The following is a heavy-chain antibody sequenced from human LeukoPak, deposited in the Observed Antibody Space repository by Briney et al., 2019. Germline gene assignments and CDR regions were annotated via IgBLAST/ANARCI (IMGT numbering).Heavy chain of an antibody. CDR1: GFTFSSYW. CDR2: INSDGSST. CDR3: ARLGQSLKFDY. Sequence: GGSLRLSCAASGFTFSSYWMRWVRQAPGKGLVWVSRINSDGSSTSYADSVKGRFTISRDNAKNTLYLQMNSLRAEDTAVYYCARLGQSLKFDYWGQGTLVTVSS. V-gene: IGHV3-74*01. J-gene: IGHJ4*02.